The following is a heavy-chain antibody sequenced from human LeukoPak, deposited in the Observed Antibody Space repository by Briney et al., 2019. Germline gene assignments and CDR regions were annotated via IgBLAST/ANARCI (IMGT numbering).Heavy chain of an antibody. D-gene: IGHD4-17*01. CDR3: AGERKLTNYGDYNDY. Sequence: SVKVSCKASGGTFSSYAISWVRQAPGQGLEWMGGIIPIFGTASYAQKFQGRVTITADKSTSTAYMELSSLRSEDTAVYYCAGERKLTNYGDYNDYWGQGTLVTVSS. J-gene: IGHJ4*02. CDR2: IIPIFGTA. CDR1: GGTFSSYA. V-gene: IGHV1-69*06.